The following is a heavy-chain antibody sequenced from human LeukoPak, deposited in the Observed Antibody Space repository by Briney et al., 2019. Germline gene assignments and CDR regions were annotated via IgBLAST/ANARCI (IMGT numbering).Heavy chain of an antibody. Sequence: SVKVSCRASGSTFSSYAISWVRQAPGQGLEWMGGIIPIFGTANYAQKFQGRVTITTDESTSTAYMELSSLRSEDTAVYYCARGQGITIFGVVIGLFDPWGQGTLVTVSS. J-gene: IGHJ5*02. D-gene: IGHD3-3*01. CDR3: ARGQGITIFGVVIGLFDP. V-gene: IGHV1-69*05. CDR2: IIPIFGTA. CDR1: GSTFSSYA.